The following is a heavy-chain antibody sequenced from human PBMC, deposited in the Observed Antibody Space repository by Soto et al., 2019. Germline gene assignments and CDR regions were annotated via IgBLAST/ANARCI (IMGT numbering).Heavy chain of an antibody. CDR1: GGTFSSYT. CDR3: ASRESIVGATNAFDI. D-gene: IGHD1-26*01. Sequence: SVKVSCKASGGTFSSYTISWVRQAPGQGLEWMGRIIPILGIANYAQKFQGRVTITADESTSTAYMELSSLRSEDTAVYYCASRESIVGATNAFDIWGQGTMVTVSS. V-gene: IGHV1-69*02. CDR2: IIPILGIA. J-gene: IGHJ3*02.